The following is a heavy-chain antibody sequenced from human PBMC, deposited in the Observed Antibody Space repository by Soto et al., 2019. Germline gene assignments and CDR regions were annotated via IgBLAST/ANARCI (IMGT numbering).Heavy chain of an antibody. D-gene: IGHD6-19*01. V-gene: IGHV3-48*02. CDR1: RFTFSSCS. CDR3: ARVRSGWSDVFDI. J-gene: IGHJ3*02. CDR2: ISSSSSTI. Sequence: EVQLVESGGGLVQPGGSLRLCYAASRFTFSSCSMNWVRQAPGKGLEWVSYISSSSSTIYYADSVKGRFTISRDNGKNSLYLQMNSLRDEDTAVYYCARVRSGWSDVFDIWGQGTMVTVSS.